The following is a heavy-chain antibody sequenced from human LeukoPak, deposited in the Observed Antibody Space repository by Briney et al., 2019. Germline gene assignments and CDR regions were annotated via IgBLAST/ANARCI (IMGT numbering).Heavy chain of an antibody. V-gene: IGHV3-23*01. CDR2: ISGSGGST. CDR3: ARHPLPYYFDY. Sequence: GGSLRLSCAASGFTFSSYGMSWVRQAPGKGLEWVSAISGSGGSTYYADSVRGRFIISRDTSKNTLYLQMNSLRAEDTAVYYCARHPLPYYFDYWGQGTLVTVSS. CDR1: GFTFSSYG. J-gene: IGHJ4*02.